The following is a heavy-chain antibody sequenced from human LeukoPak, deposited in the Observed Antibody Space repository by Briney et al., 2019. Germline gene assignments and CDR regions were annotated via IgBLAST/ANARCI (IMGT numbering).Heavy chain of an antibody. V-gene: IGHV3-23*01. CDR3: AKVESVYDSSGYYSTGSFDY. Sequence: PGGSLRPSCAASGFTFSSYAMSWVRQAPGKGLEWVSAISGSGGSTYYADSVKGRFTISRDNSKNTLYLQMNSLRAEDTAVYYCAKVESVYDSSGYYSTGSFDYWGQGTLVTVSS. CDR2: ISGSGGST. D-gene: IGHD3-22*01. J-gene: IGHJ4*02. CDR1: GFTFSSYA.